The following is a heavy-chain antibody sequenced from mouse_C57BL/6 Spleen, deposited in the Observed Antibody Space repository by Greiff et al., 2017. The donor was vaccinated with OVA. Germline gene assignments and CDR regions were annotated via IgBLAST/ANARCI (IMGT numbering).Heavy chain of an antibody. CDR2: ISSGSSTI. CDR3: ARGDNYVGDY. J-gene: IGHJ2*01. D-gene: IGHD1-3*01. Sequence: EVKLVESGGGLVKPGGSLKLSCAASGFTFSDYGMHWVRQAPEQGLEWVAYISSGSSTIYYADTVKGRFTISKDNAKNTLFLQMTSLRSEDTAMCYCARGDNYVGDYWGQGTTLTVSS. V-gene: IGHV5-17*01. CDR1: GFTFSDYG.